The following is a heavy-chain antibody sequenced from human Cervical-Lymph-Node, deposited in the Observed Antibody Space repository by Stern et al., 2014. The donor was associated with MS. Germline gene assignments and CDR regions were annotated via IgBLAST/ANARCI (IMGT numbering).Heavy chain of an antibody. D-gene: IGHD6-13*01. CDR3: ASHQGGIAAS. CDR2: ITTMFGTT. Sequence: QEQLVQSGAEVKKPGSSVKVSCKASGDTFSSFDIGWVRQAPGPGPEWLGGITTMFGTTNYAQKFQGRVTFTADESTSTTYMELSSLRSEDTAVYYCASHQGGIAASWGQGTLVTVSS. J-gene: IGHJ5*02. CDR1: GDTFSSFD. V-gene: IGHV1-69*01.